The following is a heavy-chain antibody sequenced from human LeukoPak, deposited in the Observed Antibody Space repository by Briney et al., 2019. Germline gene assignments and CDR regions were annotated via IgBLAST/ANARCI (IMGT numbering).Heavy chain of an antibody. CDR2: ISSSGSYK. CDR1: GFTFSAYS. V-gene: IGHV3-21*01. CDR3: VGNYYDSSGLDY. D-gene: IGHD3-22*01. Sequence: PGGSLRLSCAASGFTFSAYSMNWVRQAPGKGLEWVSSISSSGSYKYYADSMRGRFTISRDNAKNSLFLQMNSLRAEDTAIYYCVGNYYDSSGLDYWGQGTLVTVSS. J-gene: IGHJ4*02.